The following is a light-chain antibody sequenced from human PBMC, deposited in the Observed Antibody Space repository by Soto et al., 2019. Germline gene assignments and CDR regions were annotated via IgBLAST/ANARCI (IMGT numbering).Light chain of an antibody. J-gene: IGLJ2*01. Sequence: QSVLTQPPSASGTPGQKVTISCSGGSCNIGGNVVNWYQVLPGMAPKRLIYSNNQRPSGVPDRFSGSKSGTSASLAISGLQSEDEADYYCETWDDTLNGLFGGGTKVTVL. CDR1: SCNIGGNV. CDR2: SNN. CDR3: ETWDDTLNGL. V-gene: IGLV1-44*01.